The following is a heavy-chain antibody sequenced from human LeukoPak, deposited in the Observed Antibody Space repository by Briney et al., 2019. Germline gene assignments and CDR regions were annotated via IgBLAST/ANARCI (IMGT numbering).Heavy chain of an antibody. V-gene: IGHV3-23*01. CDR1: GFTFINCA. CDR3: TNRYYFDS. CDR2: ISGSGDST. D-gene: IGHD3-10*01. J-gene: IGHJ4*02. Sequence: GGSLRLSCAASGFTFINCAMNWVRQAPGKGLEWVSTISGSGDSTYYADSVKDRFTISRDNSKNMLYLQMNSLRAEDTAVYYCTNRYYFDSWGQGTLVTVSS.